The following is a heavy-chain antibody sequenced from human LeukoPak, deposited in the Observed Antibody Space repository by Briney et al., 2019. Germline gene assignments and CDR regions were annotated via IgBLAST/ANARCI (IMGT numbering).Heavy chain of an antibody. Sequence: GGSLRLSCAASGFTFRDYGIHWVRQAPGKGLEWVALISSEGHKIHYGDSVKGRFTISRENSQNMVYLQMHSLSLEDTALYYCAKELYYYDTSRYFDIWGRGTLVTVSS. D-gene: IGHD3-22*01. CDR2: ISSEGHKI. V-gene: IGHV3-30*18. CDR1: GFTFRDYG. CDR3: AKELYYYDTSRYFDI. J-gene: IGHJ2*01.